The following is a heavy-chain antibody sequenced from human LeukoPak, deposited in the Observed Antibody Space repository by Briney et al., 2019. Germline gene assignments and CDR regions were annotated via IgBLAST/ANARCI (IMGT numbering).Heavy chain of an antibody. V-gene: IGHV3-48*01. J-gene: IGHJ4*02. CDR1: GFTISSYS. D-gene: IGHD3-10*01. CDR3: ARDSRGSVSQGLFDY. Sequence: GGSLRLSCAASGFTISSYSMNWVRQAPGKGLEWVSYISSSSSTIYYADSVKGRFTISRDNAKNSLYLQMNSLRADDTAVYYSARDSRGSVSQGLFDYWGQGTLVTVSS. CDR2: ISSSSSTI.